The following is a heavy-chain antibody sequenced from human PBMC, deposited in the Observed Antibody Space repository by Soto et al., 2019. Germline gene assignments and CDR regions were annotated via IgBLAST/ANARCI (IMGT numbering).Heavy chain of an antibody. J-gene: IGHJ6*02. CDR1: GFTFSNAW. V-gene: IGHV3-15*01. D-gene: IGHD2-8*01. CDR2: IKSKTDGGTT. CDR3: TTGALGYCTNGVCYHYYYYGMDV. Sequence: GGSLRLSCAASGFTFSNAWMSWVRQAPGKGLEWVGRIKSKTDGGTTDYAAPVKGRLTISRDDSKNTLYLQMNSLKTEDTAVYYCTTGALGYCTNGVCYHYYYYGMDVWGQGTTVTVSS.